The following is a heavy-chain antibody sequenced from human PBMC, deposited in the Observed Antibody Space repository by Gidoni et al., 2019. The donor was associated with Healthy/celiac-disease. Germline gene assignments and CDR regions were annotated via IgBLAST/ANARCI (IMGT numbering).Heavy chain of an antibody. Sequence: EVQLVESGGGLVQPGGSLRLSCAASGFTFSSYWMSWVRQAPGKGLEWVANIKQDGSEKYYVDSVKGRFTISRDNAKNSLYLQMNSLRAEDTAVYYCARSWSSHPESLTNFGMDVWGQGTTVTVSS. V-gene: IGHV3-7*03. D-gene: IGHD2-8*02. CDR2: IKQDGSEK. CDR3: ARSWSSHPESLTNFGMDV. J-gene: IGHJ6*02. CDR1: GFTFSSYW.